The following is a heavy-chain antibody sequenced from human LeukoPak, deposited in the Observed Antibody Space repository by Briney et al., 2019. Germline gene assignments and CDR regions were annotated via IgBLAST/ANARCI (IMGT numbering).Heavy chain of an antibody. CDR2: ISAYNGNT. CDR3: ARDLSVLLWFGELPNRRLDY. D-gene: IGHD3-10*01. V-gene: IGHV1-18*04. CDR1: GYTFTSYG. Sequence: ASVKVSCKASGYTFTSYGISWVRQAPGQGLEWMGWISAYNGNTNYAQKLQGRVTITTDTSTSTAYMELRSLRSDDTAVYYCARDLSVLLWFGELPNRRLDYWGQGTLVTVSS. J-gene: IGHJ4*02.